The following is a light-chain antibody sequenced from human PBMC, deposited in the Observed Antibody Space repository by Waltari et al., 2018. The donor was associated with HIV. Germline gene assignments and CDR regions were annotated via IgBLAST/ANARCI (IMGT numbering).Light chain of an antibody. V-gene: IGLV1-40*03. J-gene: IGLJ2*01. Sequence: QSVLTQPPSISGAPGQRITVSCSGTRSNIRAGSDVHWYQQLPGTAPKLLLYKNKNRPSGVPDRFSASKSDASASLAITGLQAADEGDYFCQSYDTSLSAWVFGGGTRLTVL. CDR3: QSYDTSLSAWV. CDR2: KNK. CDR1: RSNIRAGSD.